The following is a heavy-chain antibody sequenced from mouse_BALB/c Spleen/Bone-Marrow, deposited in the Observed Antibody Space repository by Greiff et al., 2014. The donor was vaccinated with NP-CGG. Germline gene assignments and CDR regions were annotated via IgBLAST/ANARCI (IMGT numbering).Heavy chain of an antibody. D-gene: IGHD2-14*01. J-gene: IGHJ2*01. CDR3: AREGYGRYFDY. V-gene: IGHV1S56*01. CDR2: IYPGNVNT. CDR1: GYTFTSYY. Sequence: VQVVESGPELVKPGASVRISCKASGYTFTSYYIHWVKQRPGQGLEWIGWIYPGNVNTKYNEKFKGKATLTADKSSSTAYMQLSSLTSEDSAVYFCAREGYGRYFDYWGQGTTLTVSS.